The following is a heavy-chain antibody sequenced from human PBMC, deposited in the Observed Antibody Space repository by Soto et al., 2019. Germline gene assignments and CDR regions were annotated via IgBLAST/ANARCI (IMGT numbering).Heavy chain of an antibody. J-gene: IGHJ4*02. CDR3: AKDLGVVVVVATYDY. CDR2: ISYDGSNK. D-gene: IGHD2-15*01. Sequence: ESGGGVVQPGRSLRLSCAASGFTFSSYGMHWVRQAPGKGLEWVAVISYDGSNKYYADSVKGRFTISRDNSKNTLYLQMNSLRAEDTAVYYCAKDLGVVVVVATYDYWGQGTLVTVSS. CDR1: GFTFSSYG. V-gene: IGHV3-30*18.